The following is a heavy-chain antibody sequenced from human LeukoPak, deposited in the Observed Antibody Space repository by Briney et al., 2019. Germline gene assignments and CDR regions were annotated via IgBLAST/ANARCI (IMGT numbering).Heavy chain of an antibody. Sequence: GGSLRLSCAASGFTFSSYWMHWVRQAPGKGLVWVSRINSDGSSTSYADSVKGRFTISRDNAKNTLYLQMNSLRAEDTAVYYCASERGTRVFDYWGQGTLVTVSS. V-gene: IGHV3-74*01. D-gene: IGHD3-10*01. CDR2: INSDGSST. CDR1: GFTFSSYW. CDR3: ASERGTRVFDY. J-gene: IGHJ4*02.